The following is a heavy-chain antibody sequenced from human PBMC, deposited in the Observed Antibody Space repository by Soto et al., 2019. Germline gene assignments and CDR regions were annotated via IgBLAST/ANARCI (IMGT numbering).Heavy chain of an antibody. CDR2: IYYTGGS. D-gene: IGHD2-15*01. CDR1: GGSISSGGYF. Sequence: SETLSLTCTVSGGSISSGGYFWSWILQHPGKGLEWIGYIYYTGGSYYNPSLKSRVTISVDTSKNQLSLKLSSVTAADTAVYYCARGNCSGGSCSPYYGMEVRGQGTTVTIAS. V-gene: IGHV4-31*03. CDR3: ARGNCSGGSCSPYYGMEV. J-gene: IGHJ6*02.